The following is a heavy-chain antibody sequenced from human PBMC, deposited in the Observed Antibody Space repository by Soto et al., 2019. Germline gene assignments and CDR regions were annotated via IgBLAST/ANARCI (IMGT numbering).Heavy chain of an antibody. CDR2: IIPILGIA. J-gene: IGHJ4*02. Sequence: QVQLVQSGAEVKKPGSSVKVSCKASGGTFSSYTISWVRQAPGQGLEWMGRIIPILGIANYAQKFQGRVTITEDKSTSTAYMELSRLRSEDTAVYYCSLMVATITRGDYWGQGTLVTVSS. CDR3: SLMVATITRGDY. V-gene: IGHV1-69*02. CDR1: GGTFSSYT. D-gene: IGHD5-12*01.